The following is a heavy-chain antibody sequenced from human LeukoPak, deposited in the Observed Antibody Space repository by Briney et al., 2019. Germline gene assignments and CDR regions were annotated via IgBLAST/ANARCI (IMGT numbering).Heavy chain of an antibody. V-gene: IGHV3-30*02. D-gene: IGHD3-22*01. CDR1: GFTFSSYG. CDR3: AKDSDSSGYSNTPYFDY. Sequence: GGSLRLSCAASGFTFSSYGMHWVRQAPGKGLEWVAVIWYGGSNKYYADSVKGRFTISRDNSKNTLYLQMNGLRAEDTAVYYCAKDSDSSGYSNTPYFDYWGQGTLVTVSS. CDR2: IWYGGSNK. J-gene: IGHJ4*02.